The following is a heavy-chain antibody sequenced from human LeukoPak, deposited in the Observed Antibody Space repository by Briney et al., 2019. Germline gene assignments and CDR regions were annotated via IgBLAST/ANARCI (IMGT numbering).Heavy chain of an antibody. CDR2: FDPEDGET. CDR1: GYTLTELS. D-gene: IGHD2-2*01. J-gene: IGHJ5*02. CDR3: ASSNTSSDLTQNWFDP. V-gene: IGHV1-24*01. Sequence: ASVKVSCKVSGYTLTELSMHWVRQAPGKGLEWMGGFDPEDGETIYAQKFQGRVTMTEDTSTDTAYMELSSLRSEDTPVYYCASSNTSSDLTQNWFDPWGQGTLVTVSS.